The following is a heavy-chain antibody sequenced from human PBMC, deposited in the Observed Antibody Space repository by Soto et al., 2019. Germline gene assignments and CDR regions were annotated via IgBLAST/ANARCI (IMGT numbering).Heavy chain of an antibody. CDR1: GYTFTSYG. Sequence: QVQLVQSGAEVKKPGASVKVSCKASGYTFTSYGISWVRQAPGQGLEWMGWISAYNGNTNSAQKLQGRVTMTTDTSTSTAYMELRSLRSDDTAVYYCARVGGSGSKYYYCGMDVWGQGTTVTVSS. J-gene: IGHJ6*02. D-gene: IGHD3-10*01. CDR3: ARVGGSGSKYYYCGMDV. V-gene: IGHV1-18*04. CDR2: ISAYNGNT.